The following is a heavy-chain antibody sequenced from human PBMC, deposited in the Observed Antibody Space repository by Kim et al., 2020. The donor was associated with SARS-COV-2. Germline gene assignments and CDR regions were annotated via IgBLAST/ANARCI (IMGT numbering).Heavy chain of an antibody. V-gene: IGHV3-21*01. CDR1: GFTFSSYS. J-gene: IGHJ4*02. D-gene: IGHD3-22*01. CDR3: ERAGSAFDYYDCSGDYYTDC. CDR2: ISSSSSYI. Sequence: GGSLRLSCAASGFTFSSYSMNWVRQAPGKGLEWVSSISSSSSYIYYADSVKGRFTISRDNAKNSLYLQMNSLRAEDTAVYYCERAGSAFDYYDCSGDYYTDCWGQRALGTVSS.